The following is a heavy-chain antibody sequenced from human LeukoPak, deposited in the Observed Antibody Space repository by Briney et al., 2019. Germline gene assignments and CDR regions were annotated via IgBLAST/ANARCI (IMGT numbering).Heavy chain of an antibody. CDR1: GFTFGDYV. Sequence: GGSLRLSCTASGFTFGDYVMSWFRQAPGKGLEWVSAISGSGGSTYYADSVKGRFTISRDNSKNTLYLQMNSLRAEDTAVYYCAKDISYYYDSSGPRDYFDYWGQGTLVTVSS. J-gene: IGHJ4*02. D-gene: IGHD3-22*01. V-gene: IGHV3-23*01. CDR2: ISGSGGST. CDR3: AKDISYYYDSSGPRDYFDY.